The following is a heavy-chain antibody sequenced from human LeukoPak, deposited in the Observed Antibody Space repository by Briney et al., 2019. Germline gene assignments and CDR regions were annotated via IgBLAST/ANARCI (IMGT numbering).Heavy chain of an antibody. D-gene: IGHD3-9*01. V-gene: IGHV3-30*02. CDR1: GFTFSSYG. CDR2: IRYDGSNK. Sequence: GGSLRLSCAASGFTFSSYGMHWVRQAPGKGLEWVAFIRYDGSNKYYADSVKGRFTISRDNSKHTLYLQMNSLRAEDTAVYYWANPVHILAGYYTPDAFDIGGQGTMVTVSS. CDR3: ANPVHILAGYYTPDAFDI. J-gene: IGHJ3*02.